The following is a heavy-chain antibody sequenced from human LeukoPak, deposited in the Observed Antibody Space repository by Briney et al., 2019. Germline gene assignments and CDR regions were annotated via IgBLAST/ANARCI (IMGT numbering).Heavy chain of an antibody. J-gene: IGHJ4*02. CDR3: ARGQGNRLLWVGESLSNINPLDY. D-gene: IGHD3-10*01. CDR1: GYTFTRYG. CDR2: LSGYNCHT. V-gene: IGHV1-18*01. Sequence: GASVKVSCKASGYTFTRYGTSWVRQAPGQGPEWVGWLSGYNCHTNYAQKFQGRFTMTADTSTSTAYMELRSLRSDDTAVYYCARGQGNRLLWVGESLSNINPLDYWGQGTLVTVSS.